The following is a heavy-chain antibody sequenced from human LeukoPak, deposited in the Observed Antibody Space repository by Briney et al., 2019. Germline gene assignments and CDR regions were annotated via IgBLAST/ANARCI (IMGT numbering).Heavy chain of an antibody. CDR2: IYHSGST. Sequence: ETLSLTCTVSGYSISSGYYWGWIRQPPGKGLEWIGSIYHSGSTYYNPSLKSRVTISVDTSKNQFSLKLSSVTAADTAVYYCARGRDGYNFLNRGEYYYFDYWGQGTLVTVSS. CDR3: ARGRDGYNFLNRGEYYYFDY. J-gene: IGHJ4*02. V-gene: IGHV4-38-2*02. D-gene: IGHD5-24*01. CDR1: GYSISSGYY.